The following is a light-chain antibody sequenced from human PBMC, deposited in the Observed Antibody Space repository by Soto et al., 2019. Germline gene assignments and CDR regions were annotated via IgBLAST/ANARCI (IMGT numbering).Light chain of an antibody. J-gene: IGLJ2*01. CDR2: EVT. CDR3: ISYAGSDNLV. V-gene: IGLV2-8*01. Sequence: QSALTQPPSASGTPGQPVTISCTGTSSDVGNYNYVSWYQQHPGKAPKLLIYEVTKRPSGVPDRFSGSKSDNTASLTVSGLQAEDEADYYCISYAGSDNLVVGGGTKLTVL. CDR1: SSDVGNYNY.